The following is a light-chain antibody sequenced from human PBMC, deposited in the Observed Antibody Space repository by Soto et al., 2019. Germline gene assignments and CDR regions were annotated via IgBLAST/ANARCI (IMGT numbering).Light chain of an antibody. V-gene: IGKV3-15*01. J-gene: IGKJ1*01. CDR1: QSVSSD. Sequence: EIVMTQSPAILSVSPGERATLSCRASQSVSSDLAWYQQKPGQAPRLLIFGASTRATDIPARFSGSGSGTEFTLTISSLQSEDFAVYYCQQYGSSPRTFGQGTKVEIK. CDR3: QQYGSSPRT. CDR2: GAS.